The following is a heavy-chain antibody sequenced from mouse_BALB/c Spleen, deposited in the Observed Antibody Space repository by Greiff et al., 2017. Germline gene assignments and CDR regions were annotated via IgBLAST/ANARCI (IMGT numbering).Heavy chain of an antibody. CDR3: ARRTLDGYSFAY. CDR2: INPGSGGT. Sequence: QVQLKQSGAELVRPGASVKVSCKASGYAFTNYLIEWVKQRPGQGLEWIGVINPGSGGTNYNEKFKGKATLTADKSSSTAYMQLSSLTSDDSAVYSCARRTLDGYSFAYWGQGTLVTVSA. CDR1: GYAFTNYL. D-gene: IGHD1-2*01. V-gene: IGHV1-54*01. J-gene: IGHJ3*01.